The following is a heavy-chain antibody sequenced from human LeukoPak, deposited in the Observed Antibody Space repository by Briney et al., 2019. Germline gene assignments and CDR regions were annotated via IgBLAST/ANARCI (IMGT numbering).Heavy chain of an antibody. D-gene: IGHD1-26*01. CDR1: GFTFSSCA. J-gene: IGHJ6*03. Sequence: GGSLRLSCAASGFTFSSCAMSWVRQAPGKGLEWVSAISGSGGSTYYADSVKGRFTISRDNSKNTLYLQMNSLRAEDTAVYYCAKGSGSYWRYYYYMDVWGKGTTVTVSS. CDR3: AKGSGSYWRYYYYMDV. CDR2: ISGSGGST. V-gene: IGHV3-23*01.